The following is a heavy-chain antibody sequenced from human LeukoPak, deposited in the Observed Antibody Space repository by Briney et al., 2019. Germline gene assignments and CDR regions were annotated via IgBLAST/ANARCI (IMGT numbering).Heavy chain of an antibody. D-gene: IGHD6-13*01. J-gene: IGHJ5*02. CDR3: AREATRYSSSWYGNWFDP. Sequence: GGSLRLSCAASGFDLSTYDMHWVRQGTGKGLEWVSAMTHSGTTFYPDSVKGRFTISRDNAKNSLYLQMNSLRAEDTAVYYCAREATRYSSSWYGNWFDPWGLGTLVTVSP. CDR1: GFDLSTYD. V-gene: IGHV3-13*04. CDR2: MTHSGTT.